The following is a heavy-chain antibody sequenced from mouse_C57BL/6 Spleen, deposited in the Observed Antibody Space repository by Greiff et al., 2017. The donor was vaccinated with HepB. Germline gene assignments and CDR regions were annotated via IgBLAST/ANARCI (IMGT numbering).Heavy chain of an antibody. CDR3: ARGVTPYAMDY. Sequence: VHVKQSGGGLVKPGGSLKLSCAASGFTFSDYGMHWVRQAPEKGLEWVAYISSGSSTIYYADTVKGRFTISRDNAKNTLFLQMTSLRSEDTAMYYCARGVTPYAMDYWGQGTSVTVSS. CDR1: GFTFSDYG. V-gene: IGHV5-17*01. J-gene: IGHJ4*01. CDR2: ISSGSSTI. D-gene: IGHD2-1*01.